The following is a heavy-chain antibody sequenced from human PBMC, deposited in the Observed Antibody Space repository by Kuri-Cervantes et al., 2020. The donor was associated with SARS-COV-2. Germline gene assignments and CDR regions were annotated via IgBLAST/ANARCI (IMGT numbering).Heavy chain of an antibody. D-gene: IGHD4-23*01. Sequence: LTCAASGFTFSSYAMHWVRQAPGKGLEWVAVISYDGSNKYYADSVKGRFTISRDNSKNTLYLQMNSLRAEDTAVYYCAKDKQGNHDYWGQGTLVTVSS. CDR2: ISYDGSNK. J-gene: IGHJ4*02. V-gene: IGHV3-30-3*01. CDR3: AKDKQGNHDY. CDR1: GFTFSSYA.